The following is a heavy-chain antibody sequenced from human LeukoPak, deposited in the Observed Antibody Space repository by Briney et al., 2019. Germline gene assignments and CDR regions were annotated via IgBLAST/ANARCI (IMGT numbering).Heavy chain of an antibody. V-gene: IGHV4-39*07. CDR1: GGSISSSSYY. CDR3: ARTYSSGSQGFDI. CDR2: IYYSGST. Sequence: PSETLSLTCTVSGGSISSSSYYWGWIRQPPGKGLEWIGSIYYSGSTYYNPSLKSRVTISVDTSKNQFSLKLSSVTAADTAVYYCARTYSSGSQGFDIWGQGTMVTVSS. D-gene: IGHD6-19*01. J-gene: IGHJ3*02.